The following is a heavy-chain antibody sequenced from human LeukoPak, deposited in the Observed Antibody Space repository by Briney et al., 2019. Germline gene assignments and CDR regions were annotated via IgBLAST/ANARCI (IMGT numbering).Heavy chain of an antibody. D-gene: IGHD6-25*01. J-gene: IGHJ4*02. CDR3: GKDVKFNRLNYFDY. CDR2: IKSDGSST. Sequence: GGSLRLSCAASGFTFSSYWMHWVRQAPGKGLVWVSRIKSDGSSTSYADSVKGRFTTSRDNAKNSLYLQMNSLRAEDTALYYCGKDVKFNRLNYFDYWGQGTLVTVSS. V-gene: IGHV3-74*01. CDR1: GFTFSSYW.